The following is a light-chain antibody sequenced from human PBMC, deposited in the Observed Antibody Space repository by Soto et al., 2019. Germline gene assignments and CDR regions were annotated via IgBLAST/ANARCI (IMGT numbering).Light chain of an antibody. J-gene: IGKJ5*01. CDR2: KAS. Sequence: DIQMTQSPSSLSASVGDRVTITCRASQGIRNDLGWYQQKPGKAPKLLIYKASSLESGVPSRFSGSGSETEFTLTISRLQPDDFATYFCHSRAFGQGTRLEIK. CDR3: HSRA. CDR1: QGIRND. V-gene: IGKV1-17*01.